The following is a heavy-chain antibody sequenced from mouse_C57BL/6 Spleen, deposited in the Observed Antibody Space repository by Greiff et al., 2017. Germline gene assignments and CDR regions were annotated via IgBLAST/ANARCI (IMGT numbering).Heavy chain of an antibody. J-gene: IGHJ2*01. CDR3: ARYIGYDVRGHFDY. Sequence: DVMLVESGGGLVQPGGSLSLSCAASGFTFTDYYMSWVRQPPGKALEWLGFIRNKANGYTTEYSASVKGRFTISRDNSQSILYLQMNALRAEDSATYYCARYIGYDVRGHFDYWGQGTTLTVSS. CDR2: IRNKANGYTT. V-gene: IGHV7-3*01. D-gene: IGHD2-3*01. CDR1: GFTFTDYY.